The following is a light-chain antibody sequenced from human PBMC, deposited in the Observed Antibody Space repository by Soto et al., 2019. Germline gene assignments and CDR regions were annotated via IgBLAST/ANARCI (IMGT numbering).Light chain of an antibody. CDR2: GAS. CDR1: QSVNNNY. J-gene: IGKJ2*01. CDR3: QQYGSSQYT. V-gene: IGKV3-20*01. Sequence: EIVLTQSPGTLSLSPGERATLSCRASQSVNNNYLAWYQQKPCQTPRLLIYGASSRATVNPDKFSGSGSGTDFTLTISRLEPEDFAVYYCQQYGSSQYTFGEGTELEIK.